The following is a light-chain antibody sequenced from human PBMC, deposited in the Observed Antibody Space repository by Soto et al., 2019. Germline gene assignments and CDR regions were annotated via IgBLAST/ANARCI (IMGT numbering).Light chain of an antibody. CDR3: SSYTSSGTLV. J-gene: IGLJ1*01. CDR2: EVS. CDR1: NSDLGGYNY. V-gene: IGLV2-14*01. Sequence: ALTQPASVSGSPGQSITVSCTGTNSDLGGYNYVSWYQHHPGKAPKLMIYEVSNRPSGVSNRFSGSKSGNTASLAISGLQAEDEADYYCSSYTSSGTLVFGTGTKVTVL.